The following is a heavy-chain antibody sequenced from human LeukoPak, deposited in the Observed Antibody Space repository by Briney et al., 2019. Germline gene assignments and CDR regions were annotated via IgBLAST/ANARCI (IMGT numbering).Heavy chain of an antibody. J-gene: IGHJ5*02. D-gene: IGHD3-22*01. V-gene: IGHV4-61*02. CDR1: GGSLSSGSYY. CDR2: IYTSGST. Sequence: SQTLSLTCTVSGGSLSSGSYYWRWVRQPAGTGLEWLGCIYTSGSTNYNPSLKSRVTISVDTSKNQFSLKLSSVTAADTAVYYCAREGHDYYDSSGYYGRNWFDPWGQGTLVTVSS. CDR3: AREGHDYYDSSGYYGRNWFDP.